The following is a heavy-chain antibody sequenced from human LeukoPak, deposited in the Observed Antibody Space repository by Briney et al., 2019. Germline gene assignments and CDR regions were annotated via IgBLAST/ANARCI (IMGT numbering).Heavy chain of an antibody. CDR1: GGSISTYY. V-gene: IGHV4-59*01. D-gene: IGHD3-16*02. CDR2: IYYSGST. CDR3: ALIGMSGTGY. J-gene: IGHJ4*02. Sequence: SETLSLTCTVSGGSISTYYWSWIRQPPGKALEWIAYIYYSGSTNYNPSLKSRVTISVDTSKNQFSLKVSSVTAADTAVYYCALIGMSGTGYWGQGTLVTVSS.